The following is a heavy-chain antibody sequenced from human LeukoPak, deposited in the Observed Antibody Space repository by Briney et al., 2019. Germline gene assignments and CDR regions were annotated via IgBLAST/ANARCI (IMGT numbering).Heavy chain of an antibody. Sequence: SETLSLTCTVSGGSISSSSYYWGWIRQPPGKGLEWIGSISYSGSTYYNSSLKSRVTLSVDTSKNQFSLKLSSVTAADTAVYYCARENGYKYDYWGQGTPVTVSS. V-gene: IGHV4-39*07. CDR2: ISYSGST. CDR3: ARENGYKYDY. J-gene: IGHJ4*02. D-gene: IGHD5-24*01. CDR1: GGSISSSSYY.